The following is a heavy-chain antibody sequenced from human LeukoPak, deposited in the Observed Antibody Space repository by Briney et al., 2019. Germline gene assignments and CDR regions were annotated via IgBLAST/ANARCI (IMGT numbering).Heavy chain of an antibody. D-gene: IGHD3-22*01. Sequence: PSETLSLTCTVSGGSLTSYYWSWIRQPPGKGLEWIGHMSYSGSTNYNPSLKSRVTISVDTSKNQFSLKLSSVTAADTAVYYCARAHSSGYNWFDPWGQGTLVTVSS. CDR2: MSYSGST. V-gene: IGHV4-59*01. CDR3: ARAHSSGYNWFDP. CDR1: GGSLTSYY. J-gene: IGHJ5*02.